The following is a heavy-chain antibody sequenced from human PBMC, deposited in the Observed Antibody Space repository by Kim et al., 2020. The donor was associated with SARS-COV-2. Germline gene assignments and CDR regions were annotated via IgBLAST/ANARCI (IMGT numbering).Heavy chain of an antibody. V-gene: IGHV3-21*01. Sequence: GGSLRLSCAASGFTFSSYSMNWVRQAPGKGLEWVSSISSSSGYIYYADSVKGRFTISRDNAKNSLYLQMNSLRAEDTAVYYCARGVDDYYDSSGYYYGGGPTNDYWGQGTLVTVSS. CDR3: ARGVDDYYDSSGYYYGGGPTNDY. CDR1: GFTFSSYS. D-gene: IGHD3-22*01. J-gene: IGHJ4*02. CDR2: ISSSSGYI.